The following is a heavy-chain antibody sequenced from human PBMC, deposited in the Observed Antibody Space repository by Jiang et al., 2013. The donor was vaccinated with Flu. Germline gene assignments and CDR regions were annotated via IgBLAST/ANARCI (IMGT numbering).Heavy chain of an antibody. CDR1: GGSISSGGYY. Sequence: GPGLVKPSQTLSLTCTVSGGSISSGGYYWSWIRQHPGKGLEWIGYIYYSGSTYYNPSLKSRVTISVDTSKNQFSLKLSSVTAADTAVYYCARELFWSGYYMGHELDAFDIWGQGTMVTVSS. D-gene: IGHD3-3*01. J-gene: IGHJ3*02. V-gene: IGHV4-31*03. CDR2: IYYSGST. CDR3: ARELFWSGYYMGHELDAFDI.